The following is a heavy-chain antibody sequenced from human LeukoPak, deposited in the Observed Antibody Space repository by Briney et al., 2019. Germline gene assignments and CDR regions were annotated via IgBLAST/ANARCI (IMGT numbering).Heavy chain of an antibody. CDR2: INDSGST. V-gene: IGHV4-34*01. Sequence: SETLSLTCGVYGGSFRGDYWSWIRQPPGKGLEWIGDINDSGSTNYNPSLKSRVTISVDTSKNQFSLKLSSVTAADTAVYYCARGYMRSFDYWGQGTLVTVSS. CDR3: ARGYMRSFDY. D-gene: IGHD4-11*01. CDR1: GGSFRGDY. J-gene: IGHJ4*02.